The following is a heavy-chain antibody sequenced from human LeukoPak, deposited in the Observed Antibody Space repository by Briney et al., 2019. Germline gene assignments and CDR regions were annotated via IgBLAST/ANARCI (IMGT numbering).Heavy chain of an antibody. J-gene: IGHJ4*02. Sequence: GGSLRLSCAAFGFTFSSYGMHWVRQAPGKGLEWVAIISYDGSNKYYADSVKGRITISRDNSKNTLYLQMNSLRAEDTAVYYCARDQVPYYYDSSGYYPHWGQGTLVTVSS. CDR1: GFTFSSYG. V-gene: IGHV3-30*03. CDR3: ARDQVPYYYDSSGYYPH. CDR2: ISYDGSNK. D-gene: IGHD3-22*01.